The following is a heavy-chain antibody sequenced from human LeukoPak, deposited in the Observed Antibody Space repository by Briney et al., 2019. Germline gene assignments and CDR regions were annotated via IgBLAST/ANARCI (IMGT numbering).Heavy chain of an antibody. CDR3: ARGGGNLLPFFDPKYYYYMDV. CDR2: INHSGST. CDR1: GGSSSGYY. V-gene: IGHV4-34*01. D-gene: IGHD3-9*01. J-gene: IGHJ6*03. Sequence: SETLSLTCAVYGGSSSGYYWSWLRQPPGKGLEWIAEINHSGSTNYNASLRSRVTVYVDTSKNQFSLKLTSVTAADTAVYYCARGGGNLLPFFDPKYYYYMDVWGKGTTVTVSS.